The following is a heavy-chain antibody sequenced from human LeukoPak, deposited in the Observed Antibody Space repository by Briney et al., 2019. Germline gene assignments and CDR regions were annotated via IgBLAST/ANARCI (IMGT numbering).Heavy chain of an antibody. J-gene: IGHJ5*02. D-gene: IGHD2-2*01. Sequence: ASVKVFCKASGYLFTSYGFTWVRQDPGQGLEWLGWISAYNGETSYAPKFQGRVTMTTDTSTTTAYMELRNLRSDDTAVYYCGRGQLPQPNWFDPWGQGTLVTVSS. V-gene: IGHV1-18*01. CDR1: GYLFTSYG. CDR3: GRGQLPQPNWFDP. CDR2: ISAYNGET.